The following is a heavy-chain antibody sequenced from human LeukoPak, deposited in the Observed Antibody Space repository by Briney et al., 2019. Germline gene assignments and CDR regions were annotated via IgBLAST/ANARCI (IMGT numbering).Heavy chain of an antibody. CDR1: GYTFTDYY. J-gene: IGHJ5*02. D-gene: IGHD4-23*01. V-gene: IGHV1-46*01. CDR3: ARDNSVEDTAWWFDP. Sequence: ASVKVSCKPSGYTFTDYYMHWVRQAPGQGLEWMGIINPSGGSTSYAQKFQGRVTMTRDMSTSTDYMELSSLRSEDTAVYYCARDNSVEDTAWWFDPWGQGTLVTVSS. CDR2: INPSGGST.